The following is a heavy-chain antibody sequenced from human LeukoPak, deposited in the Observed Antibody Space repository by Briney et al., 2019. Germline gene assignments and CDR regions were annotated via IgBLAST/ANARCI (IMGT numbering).Heavy chain of an antibody. CDR1: GGSISSGSYY. D-gene: IGHD1-26*01. CDR2: IYTSGST. V-gene: IGHV4-61*02. J-gene: IGHJ4*02. CDR3: ARDPSGIVGATLGY. Sequence: PSETLSLTCTVSGGSISSGSYYWSWIRQPAGKGLEWIGRIYTSGSTNYNPSLKSRVTISVDTSKNQFSLKLSSVTAADTAVYYCARDPSGIVGATLGYWAQGTLVTV.